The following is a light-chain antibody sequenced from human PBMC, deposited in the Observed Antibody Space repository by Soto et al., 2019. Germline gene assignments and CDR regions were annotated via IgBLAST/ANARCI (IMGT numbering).Light chain of an antibody. CDR3: GTWDSSLSYVV. V-gene: IGLV1-51*02. Sequence: QSVLTQPPSVSAAPGQKGTSSGSGSSSNIGNNYVSWYQQLPGTAPKLLIYENNKRPSGIPDRFSGSKSSTSATLGITGLQTGDEADYYCGTWDSSLSYVVFGGGTKVTVL. CDR1: SSNIGNNY. CDR2: ENN. J-gene: IGLJ2*01.